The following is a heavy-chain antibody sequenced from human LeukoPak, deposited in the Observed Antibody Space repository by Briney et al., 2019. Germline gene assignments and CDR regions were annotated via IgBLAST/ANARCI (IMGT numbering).Heavy chain of an antibody. D-gene: IGHD3-22*01. CDR2: VSNSRSYI. Sequence: GGSLRLSCAASGFTFSSYNMNWVRQAPRKGLEWVSSVSNSRSYIYYADSVKGRFTISRDNAKNSLYQQMNSLRAEDTAVYFCARDPNYFDTSGYYRSHYAFDIWGQGTMVTVSS. V-gene: IGHV3-21*01. CDR3: ARDPNYFDTSGYYRSHYAFDI. CDR1: GFTFSSYN. J-gene: IGHJ3*02.